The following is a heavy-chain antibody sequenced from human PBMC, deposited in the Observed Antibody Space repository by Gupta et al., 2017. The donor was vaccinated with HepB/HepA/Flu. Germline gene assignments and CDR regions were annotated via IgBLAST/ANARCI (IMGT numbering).Heavy chain of an antibody. CDR2: IWYDGSNK. V-gene: IGHV3-33*01. Sequence: VQLVECGGGLVELGRSLRLSCAGSGFTFSSYGMHWVRQAPGKGLEWVAVIWYDGSNKYYADSVKGRFTISRDNSKNTLYLQMNSLIAEDTAVYYCARARGDYYDSSGYYYCLPDYWGQGTLVTVSS. CDR3: ARARGDYYDSSGYYYCLPDY. CDR1: GFTFSSYG. J-gene: IGHJ4*02. D-gene: IGHD3-22*01.